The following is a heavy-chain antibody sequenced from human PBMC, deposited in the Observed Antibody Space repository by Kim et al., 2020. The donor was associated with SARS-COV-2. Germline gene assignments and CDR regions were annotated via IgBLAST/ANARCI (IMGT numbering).Heavy chain of an antibody. CDR3: ARSRGYFDY. D-gene: IGHD3-10*01. CDR2: NS. V-gene: IGHV1-3*01. J-gene: IGHJ4*02. Sequence: NSKYPTKSQTRVTIARDTSASPAEMGLSSLRSEDTAVYYCARSRGYFDYWGQGTLVTVSS.